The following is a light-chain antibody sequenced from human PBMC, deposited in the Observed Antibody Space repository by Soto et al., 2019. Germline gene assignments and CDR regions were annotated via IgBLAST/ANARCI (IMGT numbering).Light chain of an antibody. V-gene: IGLV3-21*02. CDR3: PVWDCSSEHVV. Sequence: SYELTQSPSVSVAPGQTARVTCGGNDIRFKSVHWYQQRSGQAPVLVVYNDRDRPSGIPERFSGSNSGNTATLTISGAEAGDVADYYCPVWDCSSEHVVFGGGTKLTVL. CDR1: DIRFKS. J-gene: IGLJ2*01. CDR2: NDR.